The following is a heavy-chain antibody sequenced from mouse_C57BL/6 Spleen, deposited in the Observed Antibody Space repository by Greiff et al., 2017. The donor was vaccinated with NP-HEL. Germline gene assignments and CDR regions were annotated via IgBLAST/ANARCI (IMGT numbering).Heavy chain of an antibody. Sequence: VKLMESDAELVKPGASVKISCKVSGYTFTDHTIHWMKQRPEQGLEWIGYIYPRDGSTKYNEKFKGKATLTVDTSSSTAYMELHSLTSEDSAVYFCARTGTDYAMDFWGQGTSVTVSS. CDR1: GYTFTDHT. CDR3: ARTGTDYAMDF. V-gene: IGHV1-78*01. J-gene: IGHJ4*01. D-gene: IGHD4-1*01. CDR2: IYPRDGST.